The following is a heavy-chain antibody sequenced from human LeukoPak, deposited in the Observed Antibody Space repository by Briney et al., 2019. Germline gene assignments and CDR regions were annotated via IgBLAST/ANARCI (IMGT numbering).Heavy chain of an antibody. CDR1: NGSLSGYY. D-gene: IGHD2-15*01. J-gene: IGHJ4*02. V-gene: IGHV4-34*12. CDR2: IVYNGNT. Sequence: SETLSLTCAVYNGSLSGYYWSWFRQSPGKGLEWIGEIVYNGNTNYNPSLKSRLTISLDTSKNQFSLRLISVTAADTAFYYCARESRRRVPRSDIENYFDYWGQGTLVTVSS. CDR3: ARESRRRVPRSDIENYFDY.